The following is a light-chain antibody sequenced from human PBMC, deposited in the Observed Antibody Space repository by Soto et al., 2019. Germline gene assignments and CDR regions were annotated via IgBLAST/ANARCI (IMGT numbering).Light chain of an antibody. CDR3: LQDYDYPRT. J-gene: IGKJ1*01. Sequence: IQMTQSPSTLSGSVGDRVAITCRASQTISSLLAWYQQRPGNAPTLLISAASRLQSGVPSRFSGRGSGTDFTLTISSLQPEDFATYYCLQDYDYPRTFAQGTKVDI. V-gene: IGKV1-6*01. CDR2: AAS. CDR1: QTISSL.